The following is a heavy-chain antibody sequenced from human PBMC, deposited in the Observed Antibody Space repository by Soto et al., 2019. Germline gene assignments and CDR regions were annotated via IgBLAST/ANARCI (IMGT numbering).Heavy chain of an antibody. D-gene: IGHD3-10*01. Sequence: QVQLVQSGAEVKKPGSSVKVSCKASGGTFSSYAISWVRQAPGQGLEWMGWINPNSGGTNYAQKFQGRVTMTRDTSISTAYMELSRLRSDDTAVYYCARPHMYYYGSGSYSSWFDPWGQGTLVTVSS. J-gene: IGHJ5*02. CDR1: GGTFSSYA. V-gene: IGHV1-2*02. CDR2: INPNSGGT. CDR3: ARPHMYYYGSGSYSSWFDP.